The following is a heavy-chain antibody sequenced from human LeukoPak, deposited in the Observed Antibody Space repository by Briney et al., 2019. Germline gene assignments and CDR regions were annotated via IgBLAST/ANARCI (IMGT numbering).Heavy chain of an antibody. Sequence: SVNVSCKASGGTFSSYAISWVRQAPGQGLEWMGGIIPIFGTANYAQKFQGRVTITADESTSTAYMELSSLRSEDTAVYYCARAGTIHYYYYGMDVWGQGTTVTVSS. CDR1: GGTFSSYA. V-gene: IGHV1-69*13. CDR2: IIPIFGTA. D-gene: IGHD4-17*01. CDR3: ARAGTIHYYYYGMDV. J-gene: IGHJ6*02.